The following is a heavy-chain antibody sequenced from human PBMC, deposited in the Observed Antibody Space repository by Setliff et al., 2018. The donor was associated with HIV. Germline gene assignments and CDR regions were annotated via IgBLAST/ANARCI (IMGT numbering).Heavy chain of an antibody. J-gene: IGHJ5*02. CDR1: GYTFSNFG. V-gene: IGHV1-18*01. D-gene: IGHD4-17*01. CDR3: APDFGDNWFDP. Sequence: ASVKVSCKSSGYTFSNFGVSWVRQAPGQGLEWLGYINGYSGKTHFSPRLQGRLTMTTDTSTDTVYLELRSLASDDTAIYYCAPDFGDNWFDPWGQGTLVTVSS. CDR2: INGYSGKT.